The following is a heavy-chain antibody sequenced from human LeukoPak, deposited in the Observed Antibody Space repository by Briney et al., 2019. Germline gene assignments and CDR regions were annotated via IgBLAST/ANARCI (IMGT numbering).Heavy chain of an antibody. V-gene: IGHV3-11*01. Sequence: GGSLRLSCAASGFPFRDYYMTWIRQAPGKGLEWISYISRSGDSLNYADSVEGRFTISRDNAKNSLFLEMNSLRADDTAVYYCARDRSDGFDYWGQGTLVTVSS. CDR3: ARDRSDGFDY. CDR2: ISRSGDSL. J-gene: IGHJ4*02. CDR1: GFPFRDYY.